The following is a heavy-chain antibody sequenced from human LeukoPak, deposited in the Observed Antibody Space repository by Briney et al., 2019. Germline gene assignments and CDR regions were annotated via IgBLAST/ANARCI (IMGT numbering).Heavy chain of an antibody. V-gene: IGHV4-39*07. Sequence: PSETLSLTCTVSGGSISSSSYYWGWIRQPPGKGLEWIGSIYYSGSTYYNPSLKSRVTISVDTSKNQFSLKLSSVTAADTAVNYRARNVDTAMVTFDYWGQGTLVTVSS. CDR1: GGSISSSSYY. CDR3: ARNVDTAMVTFDY. D-gene: IGHD5-18*01. J-gene: IGHJ4*02. CDR2: IYYSGST.